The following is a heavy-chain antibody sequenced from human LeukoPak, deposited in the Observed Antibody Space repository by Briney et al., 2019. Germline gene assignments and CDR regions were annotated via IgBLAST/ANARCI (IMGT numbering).Heavy chain of an antibody. CDR3: ARRAITMIVVVTQLDY. Sequence: PGGSLRLSCAASGFTFSNYGMHWVRQAPGQGLEWVAFIRYDGSNKYYADSVKGRFTISRDNSKNTLYLQMNSLRAEDTAVYYCARRAITMIVVVTQLDYWGQGTLVTVSS. D-gene: IGHD3-22*01. CDR2: IRYDGSNK. CDR1: GFTFSNYG. V-gene: IGHV3-30*02. J-gene: IGHJ4*02.